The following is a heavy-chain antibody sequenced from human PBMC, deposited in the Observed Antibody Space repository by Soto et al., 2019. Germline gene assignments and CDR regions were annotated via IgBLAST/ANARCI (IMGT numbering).Heavy chain of an antibody. CDR3: AADTVTLYYYYYGMDV. V-gene: IGHV4-39*01. CDR1: GGSISSNFYY. Sequence: SETLSLTCTVSGGSISSNFYYWGWIRRPPGKGLQWIGNIYYRGSTNYNPSLKSPVTISVDTSKNQFSLKLSSVTAADTAVYYCAADTVTLYYYYYGMDVWGQGTTVTVSS. D-gene: IGHD4-17*01. J-gene: IGHJ6*02. CDR2: IYYRGST.